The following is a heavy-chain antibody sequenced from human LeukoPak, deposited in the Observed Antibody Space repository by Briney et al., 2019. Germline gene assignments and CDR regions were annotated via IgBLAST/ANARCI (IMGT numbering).Heavy chain of an antibody. J-gene: IGHJ4*02. CDR3: SNECGVYLPFAD. CDR1: GFRFDDYA. CDR2: IAPDGNKK. Sequence: GGFLLLSCAASGFRFDDYALHWVRQPPGKGVEWVGIIAPDGNKKYYADSVNGRFTISKDNSKSTLYLQMNTLTVEDTAIYHCSNECGVYLPFADWGQGTRVTVSS. D-gene: IGHD2-8*01. V-gene: IGHV3-30*18.